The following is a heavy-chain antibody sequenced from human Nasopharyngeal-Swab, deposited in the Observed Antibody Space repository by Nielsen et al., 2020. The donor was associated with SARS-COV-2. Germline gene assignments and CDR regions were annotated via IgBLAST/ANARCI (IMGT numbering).Heavy chain of an antibody. D-gene: IGHD6-6*01. CDR2: IYWDDDK. CDR3: AHREYSSSSRAAAGSIPFDY. J-gene: IGHJ4*02. Sequence: SGPTLVKPTQTLTLTCTFSGFSLSTSGVGVGWIRQPPGKALEWLALIYWDDDKRYSPSLKSRLTITKDTSKNQVVLTMTNMDPVDTATYYCAHREYSSSSRAAAGSIPFDYWGQGTLVTVSS. V-gene: IGHV2-5*02. CDR1: GFSLSTSGVG.